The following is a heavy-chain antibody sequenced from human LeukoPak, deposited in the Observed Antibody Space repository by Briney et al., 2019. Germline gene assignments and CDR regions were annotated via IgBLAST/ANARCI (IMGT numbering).Heavy chain of an antibody. CDR3: ARGRYSSGWSRGGYYFDY. CDR1: GGSISSYY. CDR2: IYTSGST. Sequence: SETLSLTCTVSGGSISSYYWSWIRQPAGKGLEWIGRIYTSGSTNYNPSLKSRVTMSVDTSKNQFSLKLSSVTAADTAVYYCARGRYSSGWSRGGYYFDYWGQGTLVTVSS. J-gene: IGHJ4*02. D-gene: IGHD6-19*01. V-gene: IGHV4-4*07.